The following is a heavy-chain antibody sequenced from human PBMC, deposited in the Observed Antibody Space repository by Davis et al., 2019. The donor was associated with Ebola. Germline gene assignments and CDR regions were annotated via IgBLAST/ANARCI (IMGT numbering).Heavy chain of an antibody. CDR1: GGSFRGYY. CDR3: ARGRLAAAGTRYYYYYGMDV. Sequence: SETLSLTCAVYGGSFRGYYWSWIRQPPGKGLEWIGEINHSGSTNYNPSLKSRVTISVDTSKNQFYLKLSCVTAADTAVYYCARGRLAAAGTRYYYYYGMDVWGQGTTVTVSS. CDR2: INHSGST. J-gene: IGHJ6*02. D-gene: IGHD6-13*01. V-gene: IGHV4-34*01.